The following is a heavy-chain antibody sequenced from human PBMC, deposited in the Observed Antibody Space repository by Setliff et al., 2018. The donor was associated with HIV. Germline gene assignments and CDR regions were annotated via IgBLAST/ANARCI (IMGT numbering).Heavy chain of an antibody. D-gene: IGHD2-2*01. CDR3: VKDEEYIGVVSATMNMPGYYHYYYMDV. Sequence: GGSLRLSCAASGFTFSSYWMSWVRQAPGKGLEWVANIKQDGSETYYADSVKGRFTISRDNADRSLYLQMNSLRAEDTAVYYCVKDEEYIGVVSATMNMPGYYHYYYMDVWGKGTTVTVSS. CDR2: IKQDGSET. V-gene: IGHV3-7*01. J-gene: IGHJ6*03. CDR1: GFTFSSYW.